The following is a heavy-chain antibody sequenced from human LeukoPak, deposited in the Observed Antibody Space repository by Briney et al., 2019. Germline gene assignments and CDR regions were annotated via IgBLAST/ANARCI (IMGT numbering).Heavy chain of an antibody. J-gene: IGHJ4*02. V-gene: IGHV4-34*01. Sequence: KASETLSLTCAVYGGSFSDYCWSWIRQSPGKGLEWVGEISHGGSSKFNPSLKSRVTISVDTSKNQFSLNLNSITPADTAIYYCARGGDWKFDYWGQGALVTVSS. CDR1: GGSFSDYC. D-gene: IGHD1-1*01. CDR2: ISHGGSS. CDR3: ARGGDWKFDY.